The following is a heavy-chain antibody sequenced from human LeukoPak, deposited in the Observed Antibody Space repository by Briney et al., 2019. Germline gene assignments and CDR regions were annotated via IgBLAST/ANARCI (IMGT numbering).Heavy chain of an antibody. CDR2: ISWNSGSI. CDR3: AKGSSGSYWYYFDY. V-gene: IGHV3-9*01. Sequence: GGSLRLSCAASGFTFDDYAMHWVRQAPGKGLEWVSGISWNSGSIGYADSVKGRFTISRDNAKNSLYLQMNSLRAEDTALYYCAKGSSGSYWYYFDYWGQGTLVTVSS. CDR1: GFTFDDYA. J-gene: IGHJ4*02. D-gene: IGHD3-10*01.